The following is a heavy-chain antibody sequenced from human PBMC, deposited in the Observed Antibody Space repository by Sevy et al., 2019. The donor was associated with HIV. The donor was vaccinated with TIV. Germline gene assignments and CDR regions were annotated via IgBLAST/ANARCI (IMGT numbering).Heavy chain of an antibody. CDR1: GFSFSTYG. D-gene: IGHD6-19*01. J-gene: IGHJ4*02. V-gene: IGHV3-33*01. CDR3: GRERDENSSGWSVPFDK. Sequence: GGSLRLSCTTSGFSFSTYGMHWVRQAPGKGLEWVAGIWYDGSKKQYADSVKGRFTISRDNSKNTMYLQMNSLRVEDTALFYCGRERDENSSGWSVPFDKWGQGTLVTVSS. CDR2: IWYDGSKK.